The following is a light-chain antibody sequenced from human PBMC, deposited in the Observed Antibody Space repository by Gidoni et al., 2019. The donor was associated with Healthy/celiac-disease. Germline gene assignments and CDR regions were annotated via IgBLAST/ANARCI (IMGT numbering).Light chain of an antibody. J-gene: IGLJ2*01. CDR3: QVWDSSSGV. Sequence: SYVLTQPPSVSVAPGKTARITCGGNNIGSKGVHWYQQKPGQAPVLVIYYDSDRPSGIPERFSGSNSGNTATLTISRVEAGDEADYYCQVWDSSSGVFGGGTKLTVL. CDR1: NIGSKG. CDR2: YDS. V-gene: IGLV3-21*04.